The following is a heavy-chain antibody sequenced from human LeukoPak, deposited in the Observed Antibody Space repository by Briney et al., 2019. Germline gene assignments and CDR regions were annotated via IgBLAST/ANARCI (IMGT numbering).Heavy chain of an antibody. CDR3: ARDRGGTLDY. CDR2: IYYSGST. Sequence: PSETLSLTCTVSGGSISSYYWSWIRQPPGKGLEWIGYIYYSGSTNYNPSLKSRVTISVDTSKNQFSQKLSSVTAADTAVYYCARDRGGTLDYWGQGTLVTVSS. CDR1: GGSISSYY. V-gene: IGHV4-59*01. D-gene: IGHD3-10*01. J-gene: IGHJ4*02.